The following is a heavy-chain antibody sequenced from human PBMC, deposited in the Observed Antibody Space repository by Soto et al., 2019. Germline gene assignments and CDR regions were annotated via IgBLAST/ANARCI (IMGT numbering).Heavy chain of an antibody. Sequence: GASVKVSCKASGYIFTSYGINWVRQAPGQGLEWMGWISAKHGNTHYAQKLQGRVTMTTDTSTSTAYMELRSLTSDDTAVYYCTRDMLNQPHVGFQDIWFVPWGQGTLVTVSS. CDR3: TRDMLNQPHVGFQDIWFVP. CDR1: GYIFTSYG. CDR2: ISAKHGNT. J-gene: IGHJ5*01. V-gene: IGHV1-18*01. D-gene: IGHD3-10*02.